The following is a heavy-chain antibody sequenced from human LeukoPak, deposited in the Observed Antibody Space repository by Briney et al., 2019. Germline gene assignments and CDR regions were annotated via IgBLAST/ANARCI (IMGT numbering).Heavy chain of an antibody. CDR2: IKSKTDGGTT. D-gene: IGHD3-3*01. J-gene: IGHJ4*02. CDR1: GFTSSNAW. Sequence: GGSLRLSCAASGFTSSNAWMSWVRQAPGKGLEWVGRIKSKTDGGTTDYAAPVKGRFTISRDDSKNTLYLQMNSLKTEDTAVYYCTTFTIFGVGRWFDYWGQGALVTVS. CDR3: TTFTIFGVGRWFDY. V-gene: IGHV3-15*01.